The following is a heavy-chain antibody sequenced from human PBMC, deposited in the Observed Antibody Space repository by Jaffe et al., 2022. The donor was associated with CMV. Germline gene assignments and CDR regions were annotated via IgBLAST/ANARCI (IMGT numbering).Heavy chain of an antibody. Sequence: EVQLVESGGGLVKPGGSLRLSCAASGFTFSSYSMNWVRQAPGKGLEWVSSISSSSSYIYYADSVKGRFTISRDNAKNSLYLQMNSLRAEDTAVYYCARDLEPGIAAAMRFDPWGQGTLVTVSS. V-gene: IGHV3-21*01. J-gene: IGHJ5*02. CDR2: ISSSSSYI. D-gene: IGHD6-13*01. CDR3: ARDLEPGIAAAMRFDP. CDR1: GFTFSSYS.